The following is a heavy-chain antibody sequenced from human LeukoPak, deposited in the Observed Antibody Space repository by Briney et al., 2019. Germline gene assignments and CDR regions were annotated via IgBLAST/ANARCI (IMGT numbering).Heavy chain of an antibody. CDR3: ARSSVSGGSYGDY. D-gene: IGHD1-26*01. J-gene: IGHJ4*02. V-gene: IGHV3-23*01. CDR2: ISGSGGST. Sequence: GGSLRLSCAASGFTFSSYAMSWVRQAPGKGLEWVSAISGSGGSTYYADSVKGRFTISRDNSKNTLYLQMNSLRAEDTAVYYCARSSVSGGSYGDYWGQGTLVTVSS. CDR1: GFTFSSYA.